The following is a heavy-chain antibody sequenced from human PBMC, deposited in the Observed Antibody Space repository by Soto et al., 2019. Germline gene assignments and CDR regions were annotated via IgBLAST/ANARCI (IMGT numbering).Heavy chain of an antibody. Sequence: GESLKISCKGSGYSFTSYYIGWVRQMPGKGLEWMGIIYPDDSNTRYSPSFQGQVTISADKSSSTAYMQWSSLKASDTAMYYCARSYYYDSSGYPPGFDYWGQGTLVTVSS. CDR1: GYSFTSYY. J-gene: IGHJ4*02. CDR3: ARSYYYDSSGYPPGFDY. CDR2: IYPDDSNT. D-gene: IGHD3-22*01. V-gene: IGHV5-51*01.